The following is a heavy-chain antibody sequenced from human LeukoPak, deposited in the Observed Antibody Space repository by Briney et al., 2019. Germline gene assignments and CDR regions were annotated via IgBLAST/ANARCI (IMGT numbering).Heavy chain of an antibody. CDR3: ARGLLPLRSDYYYYMDV. CDR1: GYTFTSYD. J-gene: IGHJ6*03. V-gene: IGHV1-8*03. Sequence: ASVKVSCKASGYTFTSYDINWVRQATGQGLEWMGWMNPNSGNTGYAQKFQGRVTITRNTSISTAYMELSSLRSEDTAVYYCARGLLPLRSDYYYYMDVWGKGTTVTVSS. D-gene: IGHD3-10*01. CDR2: MNPNSGNT.